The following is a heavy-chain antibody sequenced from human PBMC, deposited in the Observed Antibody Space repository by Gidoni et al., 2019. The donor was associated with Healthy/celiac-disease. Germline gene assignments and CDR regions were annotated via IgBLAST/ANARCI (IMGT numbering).Heavy chain of an antibody. Sequence: EVQLVESGGGLVQPGVSLKLSCAASGFTFSGSAMHWVRQASGTGLECVGRIRSKANSYATAYAASVKGRFTISRDDSKNTAYLQMNSLKTEDTAVYYCTRQGGSYYIDYWGQGTLVTVSS. CDR1: GFTFSGSA. CDR2: IRSKANSYAT. D-gene: IGHD1-26*01. J-gene: IGHJ4*02. V-gene: IGHV3-73*01. CDR3: TRQGGSYYIDY.